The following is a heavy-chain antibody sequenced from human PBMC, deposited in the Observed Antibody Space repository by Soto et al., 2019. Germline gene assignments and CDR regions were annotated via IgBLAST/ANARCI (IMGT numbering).Heavy chain of an antibody. V-gene: IGHV3-23*01. CDR1: GFTFSSYA. CDR2: ISGSGGST. J-gene: IGHJ4*02. CDR3: AKVSVGAPANTSLAPDY. Sequence: GGSLRLSCAASGFTFSSYAMSWVRQAPGKGLEWVSAISGSGGSTYYADSVKGRFTISRDNSKNTLYLQMNSLRAEATDVYYCAKVSVGAPANTSLAPDYWGQGTLVTVSS. D-gene: IGHD1-26*01.